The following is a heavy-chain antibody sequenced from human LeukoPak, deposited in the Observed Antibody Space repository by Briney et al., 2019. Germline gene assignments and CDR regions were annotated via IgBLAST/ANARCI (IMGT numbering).Heavy chain of an antibody. Sequence: GGSLRLSCAASGFTFTTYTMNWVRQAPGKGLEWVSSISSSSYIYYADSVKGRFTISRDNAKNSLYLQMNSLRAEDTAVYYCARIYSSSSSRGAFDIWGQGTMVTVSS. CDR2: ISSSSYI. V-gene: IGHV3-21*01. CDR1: GFTFTTYT. D-gene: IGHD6-6*01. J-gene: IGHJ3*02. CDR3: ARIYSSSSSRGAFDI.